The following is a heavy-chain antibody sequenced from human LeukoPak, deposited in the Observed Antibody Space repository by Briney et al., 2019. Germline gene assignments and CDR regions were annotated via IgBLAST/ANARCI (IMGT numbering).Heavy chain of an antibody. V-gene: IGHV3-7*01. J-gene: IGHJ4*02. Sequence: GGSLRLSCGASGFIFSNYWMSWVRQAPGKGLEWVANIKLDGSEIYYVDSVKGRFTISRDNAQNSLYLQMNSLRAEDTAMYYCARGYCNSIGCSGGLFDYWGQGTLVTVSS. CDR2: IKLDGSEI. D-gene: IGHD2-2*01. CDR1: GFIFSNYW. CDR3: ARGYCNSIGCSGGLFDY.